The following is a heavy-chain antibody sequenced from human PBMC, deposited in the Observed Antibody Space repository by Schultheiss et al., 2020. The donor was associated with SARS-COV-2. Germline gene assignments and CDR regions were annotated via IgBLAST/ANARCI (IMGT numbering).Heavy chain of an antibody. D-gene: IGHD6-13*01. CDR3: ARDSSSWYSY. J-gene: IGHJ4*02. CDR2: IYHSGST. V-gene: IGHV4-4*02. CDR1: GGSISSSNW. Sequence: SETLSLTCAVSGGSISSSNWWSWVRQPPGKGLEWIGEIYHSGSTNYNPSLESRVTISVDTSKNQFSLQLNSVTPEDTAVYYCARDSSSWYSYWGQGTLVTVSS.